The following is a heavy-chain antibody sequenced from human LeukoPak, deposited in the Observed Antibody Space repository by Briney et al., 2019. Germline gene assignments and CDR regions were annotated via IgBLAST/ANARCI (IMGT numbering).Heavy chain of an antibody. CDR3: AREGYCSSTSCFYFDY. V-gene: IGHV1-18*01. J-gene: IGHJ4*02. D-gene: IGHD2-2*01. CDR1: GYTFTSYG. Sequence: ASVKVSCXASGYTFTSYGISWVRQAPGQGLEWMGWISAYNGNTNYAQKLQGRVTMTTDTSTSTAYMELRSLRSDDTAVYYCAREGYCSSTSCFYFDYWGPGTLVTVSS. CDR2: ISAYNGNT.